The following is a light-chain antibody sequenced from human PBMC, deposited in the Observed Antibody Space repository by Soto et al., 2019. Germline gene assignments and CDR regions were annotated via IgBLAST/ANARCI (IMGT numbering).Light chain of an antibody. CDR2: GAS. Sequence: EIVMTQSPATLSVSPGERATLSCRASQSVSSNLAWYQQKPGQAPRLLVYGASTRATGIPASFSGSGSGTELTFTISSLKSEDFGVYYCQQYNNWPWTFGQGTKVEIK. CDR1: QSVSSN. V-gene: IGKV3-15*01. J-gene: IGKJ1*01. CDR3: QQYNNWPWT.